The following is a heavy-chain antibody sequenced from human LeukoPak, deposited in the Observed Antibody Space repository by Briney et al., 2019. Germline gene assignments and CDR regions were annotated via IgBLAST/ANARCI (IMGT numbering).Heavy chain of an antibody. CDR3: TTDLVSPHAPHYGDKDVDGL. V-gene: IGHV3-66*01. CDR1: GFTVSSNY. D-gene: IGHD4-17*01. CDR2: IYSGGST. Sequence: GGSLRLSCAASGFTVSSNYMSWVRQAPGKGLEWVSVIYSGGSTYYADSVKGRFTISRDNSKNTLYLQMNSLKTEDTAVYYCTTDLVSPHAPHYGDKDVDGLWGRGTLVTVSS. J-gene: IGHJ2*01.